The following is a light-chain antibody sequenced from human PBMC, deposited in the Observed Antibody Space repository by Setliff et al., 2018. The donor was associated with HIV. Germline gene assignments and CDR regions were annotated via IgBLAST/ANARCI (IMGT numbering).Light chain of an antibody. CDR3: SSYTSSSTAV. J-gene: IGLJ1*01. V-gene: IGLV2-14*01. CDR1: SSDVGGYNY. CDR2: EVS. Sequence: QSALAQPASVSGSPGQSITISCTGTSSDVGGYNYVSWYQQHPGKAPKLMIYEVSNRPSGVSNRFSGSKSGNTASLTISGLQAEDEADYHCSSYTSSSTAVFGTGTKGTVL.